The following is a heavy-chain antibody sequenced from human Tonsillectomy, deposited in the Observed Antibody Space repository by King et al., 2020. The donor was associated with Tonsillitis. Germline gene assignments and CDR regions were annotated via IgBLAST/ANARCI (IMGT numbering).Heavy chain of an antibody. V-gene: IGHV1-8*01. Sequence: VQLVESGAEVKKPGASVKVSCEASGYTFTSHEITWVRHVTGQGLEYMGWMNPNSGSTGYTQKFQGRVTMTRDTSISTAHMELSSLRSEDTAVYYCARQFLNSGHYYYYGLDVWGQGTTVIVSS. J-gene: IGHJ6*02. CDR3: ARQFLNSGHYYYYGLDV. CDR1: GYTFTSHE. D-gene: IGHD5-12*01. CDR2: MNPNSGST.